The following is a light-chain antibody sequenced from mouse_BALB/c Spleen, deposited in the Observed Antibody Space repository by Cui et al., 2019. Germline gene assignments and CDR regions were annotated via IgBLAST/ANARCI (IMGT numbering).Light chain of an antibody. CDR1: QDVGTT. J-gene: IGKJ5*01. CDR2: WAS. Sequence: DIVMTQSHKFMSTSVGDRVSITCKASQDVGTTAAWYQQKPGQSPKLLIYWASTRHTGVPDRFTGSGSGTDFTLTINNVQSEDLADYFCQQYNNYPPSLTFGAGTKLELK. V-gene: IGKV6-23*01. CDR3: QQYNNYPPSLT.